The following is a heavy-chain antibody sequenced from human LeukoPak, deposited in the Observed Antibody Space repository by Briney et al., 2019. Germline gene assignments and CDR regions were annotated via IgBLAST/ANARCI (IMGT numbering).Heavy chain of an antibody. Sequence: GGSLRLSCAASGFTVSHYGMSSARQAAGKGLEWVSTINVRFCDTYYAHSVKGRLTISRDNSKSPLYPQMNSLRPEEPARYSCAKKKCTSAICDRCWFYPCGQGSLVTVSS. D-gene: IGHD2-8*02. CDR3: AKKKCTSAICDRCWFYP. V-gene: IGHV3-23*01. CDR1: GFTVSHYG. CDR2: INVRFCDT. J-gene: IGHJ5*02.